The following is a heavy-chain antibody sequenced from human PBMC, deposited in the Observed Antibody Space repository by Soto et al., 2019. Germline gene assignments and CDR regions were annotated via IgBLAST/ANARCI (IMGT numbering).Heavy chain of an antibody. CDR1: GYTFTSYG. V-gene: IGHV1-18*04. CDR3: ARDHCSSTNCYTAVDY. D-gene: IGHD2-2*02. CDR2: ISAYNGNT. Sequence: QVQLVQSGAEVENPGASVKVSCKASGYTFTSYGISWVRQAPGQGLEWMGWISAYNGNTNYAQKLQGRATMTTDTSTSTAYMELRSLRSDDTAVYYCARDHCSSTNCYTAVDYWGQGTLVTVSS. J-gene: IGHJ4*02.